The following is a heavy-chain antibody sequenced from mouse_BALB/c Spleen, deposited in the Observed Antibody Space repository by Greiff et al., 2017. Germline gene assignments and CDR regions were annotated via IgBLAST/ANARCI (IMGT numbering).Heavy chain of an antibody. Sequence: VQLQQSGPGLVKPSQSLSLTCTVTGYSITSDYAWNWIRQFPGNKLEWMGYISYSGSTSYNPSLKSRISITRDTSKNQFFLQLNSVTTEDTATYYCARRGSSGYAPFAYWGQGTLVTVSA. D-gene: IGHD2-2*01. CDR2: ISYSGST. J-gene: IGHJ3*01. V-gene: IGHV3-2*02. CDR1: GYSITSDYA. CDR3: ARRGSSGYAPFAY.